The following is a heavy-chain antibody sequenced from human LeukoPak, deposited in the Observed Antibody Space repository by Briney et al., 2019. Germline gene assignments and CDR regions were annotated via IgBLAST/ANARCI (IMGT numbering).Heavy chain of an antibody. J-gene: IGHJ4*02. D-gene: IGHD3-10*01. V-gene: IGHV5-51*01. CDR3: ARQTRDGSGSRGYSFDF. CDR2: INPGDSDT. CDR1: GYIFTNNW. Sequence: GESLKISCKGSGYIFTNNWIGWVRQMPGKGLEWMGIINPGDSDTRYSPSFEGQVTISVDKSISTAYLQWSSLKASDTAMYYCARQTRDGSGSRGYSFDFWGQGTLVTVFS.